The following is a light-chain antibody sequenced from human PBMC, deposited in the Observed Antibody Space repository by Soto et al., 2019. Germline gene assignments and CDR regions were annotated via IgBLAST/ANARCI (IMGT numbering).Light chain of an antibody. V-gene: IGLV1-47*01. J-gene: IGLJ2*01. CDR3: ATWDDSLSVVV. CDR2: RND. CDR1: SSNIGSNY. Sequence: QSVLTQPPSASGTPGQRVTISCSGSSSNIGSNYVYWYQQLPGTAPKLLIYRNDQRPSGVPDRFSGSKSGTSVSLAISGLRSEDEADYHCATWDDSLSVVVFGGGTKVTVL.